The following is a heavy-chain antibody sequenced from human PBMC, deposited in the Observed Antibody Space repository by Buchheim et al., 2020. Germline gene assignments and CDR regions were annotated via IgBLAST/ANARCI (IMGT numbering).Heavy chain of an antibody. D-gene: IGHD2-2*01. CDR2: INPSGGST. CDR3: GREGGYCSSTSCYGPTYYYYGMDV. J-gene: IGHJ6*02. Sequence: QVQLVQSGAEVKKPGASVKVSCKASGYTFTSYYMHWVRQAPGQGLEWMGIINPSGGSTSYAQKFQGRVTMTRETSTSTVFMELSSLRSEDTAVYYCGREGGYCSSTSCYGPTYYYYGMDVWGQGTT. CDR1: GYTFTSYY. V-gene: IGHV1-46*01.